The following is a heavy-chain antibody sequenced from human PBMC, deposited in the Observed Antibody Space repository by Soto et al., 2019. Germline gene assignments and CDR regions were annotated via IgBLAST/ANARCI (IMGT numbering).Heavy chain of an antibody. V-gene: IGHV4-30-2*01. CDR3: ARVKQQLVYYFDY. J-gene: IGHJ4*02. CDR2: IYHSGST. CDR1: GGSISSGGYS. D-gene: IGHD6-13*01. Sequence: SLTCAVSGGSISSGGYSWSWIRQPPGKGLEWIGYIYHSGSTYYNPSLKSQVTISVDRSKNQFSLKLSSVTAADTAVYYCARVKQQLVYYFDYWGQGTLVTVSS.